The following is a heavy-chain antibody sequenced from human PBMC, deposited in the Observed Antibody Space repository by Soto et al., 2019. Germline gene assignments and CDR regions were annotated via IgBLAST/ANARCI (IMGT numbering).Heavy chain of an antibody. Sequence: SETLSLTCTVSGGSISSRSYNWAWTRQPPGKGLEWIGSIYYSGSAYYNPSLNSRVTMSVDTSKNQFSLILSSVTAADTAVYYCARRERSLKHFDYSGQGTLVTVSS. CDR3: ARRERSLKHFDY. D-gene: IGHD1-1*01. CDR2: IYYSGSA. J-gene: IGHJ4*02. V-gene: IGHV4-39*01. CDR1: GGSISSRSYN.